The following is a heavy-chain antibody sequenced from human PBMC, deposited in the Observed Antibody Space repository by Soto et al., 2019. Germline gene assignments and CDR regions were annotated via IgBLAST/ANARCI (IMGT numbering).Heavy chain of an antibody. Sequence: SVKVSCKASGGTFSSYAISWVRQAPGQGLEWVGGIIPIFGTANYAQKFQGRVTITADESTSTAYMELSSLRSEDTAVYYCAREVATVTPGGYGMDVWGQGTTVTVSS. V-gene: IGHV1-69*13. D-gene: IGHD4-17*01. CDR1: GGTFSSYA. CDR2: IIPIFGTA. CDR3: AREVATVTPGGYGMDV. J-gene: IGHJ6*02.